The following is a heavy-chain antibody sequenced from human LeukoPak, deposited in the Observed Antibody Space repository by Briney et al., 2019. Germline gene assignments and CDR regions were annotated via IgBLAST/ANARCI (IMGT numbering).Heavy chain of an antibody. J-gene: IGHJ4*02. CDR2: ISYSGST. Sequence: SETLSLTCTVSGGSVSSGSYYWSSIRQPPGKGLEWIGYISYSGSTNYNPSLKSRVTISLDTSKTKFFLKLSSVATADTALYYCARGNANWGQGTLVTVSS. CDR3: ARGNAN. CDR1: GGSVSSGSYY. V-gene: IGHV4-61*01.